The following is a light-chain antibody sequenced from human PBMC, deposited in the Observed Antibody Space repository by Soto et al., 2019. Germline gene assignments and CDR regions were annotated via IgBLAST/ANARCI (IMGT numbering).Light chain of an antibody. V-gene: IGLV2-8*01. CDR2: EVT. CDR3: SSYVASKSYV. Sequence: QSVLTQPTSASGSPGQSVTISCTGTSSDVGGYNYVSWYQQHPGKAPKLLIYEVTKRPSGVPDRFSGSKSGNTASLTVSGLQAEDEADYYCSSYVASKSYVFGTGTKLTVL. J-gene: IGLJ1*01. CDR1: SSDVGGYNY.